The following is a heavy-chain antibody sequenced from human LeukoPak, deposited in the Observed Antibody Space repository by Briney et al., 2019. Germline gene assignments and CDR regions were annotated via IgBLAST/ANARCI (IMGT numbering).Heavy chain of an antibody. Sequence: GGSLRLSCAASGITFSSYAMHWVRQAPGKGLEWVAVISYDGSNKYYADSVKGRFTISRDNSKNTLYLQMNSLRAEDTAVYYCAKRGWNYDWFDPWGQGTLVTVSS. CDR1: GITFSSYA. CDR2: ISYDGSNK. CDR3: AKRGWNYDWFDP. V-gene: IGHV3-30*18. D-gene: IGHD1-7*01. J-gene: IGHJ5*02.